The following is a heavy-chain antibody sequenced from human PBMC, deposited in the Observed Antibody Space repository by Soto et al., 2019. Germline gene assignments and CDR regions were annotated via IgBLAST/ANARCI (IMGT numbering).Heavy chain of an antibody. Sequence: VQLVESGGGVVQPGRSLRLSCAASGFTFSSYAMHWVRQAPGKGLEWVAVISYDGSNKYYADSVKGRFTISRDNSKNTLYLQMNSLRAEDTAGYYCARDSSGQYYYDSGGYWGIDYWGQGTLVTGS. V-gene: IGHV3-30-3*01. CDR3: ARDSSGQYYYDSGGYWGIDY. D-gene: IGHD3-22*01. J-gene: IGHJ4*02. CDR2: ISYDGSNK. CDR1: GFTFSSYA.